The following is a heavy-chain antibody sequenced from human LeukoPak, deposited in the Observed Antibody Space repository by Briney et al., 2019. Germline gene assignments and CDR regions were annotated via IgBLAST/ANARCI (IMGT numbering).Heavy chain of an antibody. Sequence: ASVKVSCKASGYTFTGYYMHWVRQAPGQGLEWMGWINPNSGGTNYAQKFQGRVTMTRDTSIRTAYIEVSRLTFDDTAVYYCARDQRYGEYVFDPWGQGTPVTVSS. V-gene: IGHV1-2*02. CDR3: ARDQRYGEYVFDP. CDR2: INPNSGGT. CDR1: GYTFTGYY. J-gene: IGHJ5*02. D-gene: IGHD4-17*01.